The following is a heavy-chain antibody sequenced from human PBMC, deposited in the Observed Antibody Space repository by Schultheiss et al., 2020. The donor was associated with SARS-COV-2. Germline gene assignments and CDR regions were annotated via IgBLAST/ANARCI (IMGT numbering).Heavy chain of an antibody. V-gene: IGHV3-21*01. Sequence: GGSLRLSCAASGFTFDDYAMHWVRQAPGKGLEWVSSISSSSSYIYYADSVKGRFTISRDNAKNSLYLQMNSLRAEDTAVYYCANGAYTDAFDIWGQGTMVTVSS. CDR1: GFTFDDYA. CDR3: ANGAYTDAFDI. J-gene: IGHJ3*02. CDR2: ISSSSSYI. D-gene: IGHD3-16*01.